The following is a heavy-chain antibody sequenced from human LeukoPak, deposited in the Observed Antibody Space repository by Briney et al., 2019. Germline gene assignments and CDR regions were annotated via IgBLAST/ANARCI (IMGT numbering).Heavy chain of an antibody. V-gene: IGHV4-59*01. CDR3: ARWGSYGSGSGRWFDP. Sequence: PSETLSLTCTVSGGSISSYYWSWIRQPPGKGLGRIGYIYYSGSTNYNPSLKSRVTISVDTSKNQFSLKLSSVTAADTAVYYCARWGSYGSGSGRWFDPWGQGTLVTVSS. CDR2: IYYSGST. D-gene: IGHD3-10*01. J-gene: IGHJ5*02. CDR1: GGSISSYY.